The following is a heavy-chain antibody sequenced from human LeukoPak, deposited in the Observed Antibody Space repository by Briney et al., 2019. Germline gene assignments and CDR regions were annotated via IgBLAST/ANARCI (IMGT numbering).Heavy chain of an antibody. CDR2: VYLSESA. Sequence: SETLSLTCTVSGGSISSSTYFWGWIRQPPGKGLEWIGTVYLSESAYYNPSLKSRVTISVDTSKTQCSLKVRSVTAADTAVYYCARGPQGVTRPEYWGQGTLVTVSS. J-gene: IGHJ4*02. V-gene: IGHV4-39*01. CDR1: GGSISSSTYF. D-gene: IGHD4-17*01. CDR3: ARGPQGVTRPEY.